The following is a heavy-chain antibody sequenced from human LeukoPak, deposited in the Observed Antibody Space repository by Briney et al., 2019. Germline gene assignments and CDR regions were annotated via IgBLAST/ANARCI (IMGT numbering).Heavy chain of an antibody. CDR3: ASSGGSYSDY. J-gene: IGHJ4*02. CDR2: INHSGST. Sequence: SETLSLTCAVYGGSFSGYYWSWIRQPPGKGLEWIGEINHSGSTNYNPSLKSRVTISVDTSKNQFSLKLSSVTAADTAVYYCASSGGSYSDYWGQGTLVTVSS. V-gene: IGHV4-34*01. CDR1: GGSFSGYY. D-gene: IGHD1-26*01.